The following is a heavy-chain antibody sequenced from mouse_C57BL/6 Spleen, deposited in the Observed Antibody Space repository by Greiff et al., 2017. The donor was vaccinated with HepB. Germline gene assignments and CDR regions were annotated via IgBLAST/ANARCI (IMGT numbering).Heavy chain of an antibody. CDR1: GFTFSSYA. Sequence: EVKLVESGGGLVKPGGSLKLSCAASGFTFSSYAMSWVRQTPEKRLEWVATISDGGSYTYYPDNVKGRFTISRDNAKNNLYLQMSHLKSEDTAMYYCARRSTYWDLDYWGQGTTLTVSS. D-gene: IGHD4-1*01. V-gene: IGHV5-4*03. J-gene: IGHJ2*01. CDR3: ARRSTYWDLDY. CDR2: ISDGGSYT.